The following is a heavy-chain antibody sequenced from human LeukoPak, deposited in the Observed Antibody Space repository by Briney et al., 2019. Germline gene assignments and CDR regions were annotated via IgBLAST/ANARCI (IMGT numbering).Heavy chain of an antibody. D-gene: IGHD5-24*01. V-gene: IGHV4-39*01. CDR3: ARTAVEMAYFDY. CDR2: IYYSGST. J-gene: IGHJ4*02. Sequence: SLTCTVSRVSISSSGYYWGCIRQPPGKGLEWIGSIYYSGSTYYNPSLKSRVTISVDTSKNQFSLKLSSVTAADTAVYYCARTAVEMAYFDYWGQGTLVTVSS. CDR1: RVSISSSGYY.